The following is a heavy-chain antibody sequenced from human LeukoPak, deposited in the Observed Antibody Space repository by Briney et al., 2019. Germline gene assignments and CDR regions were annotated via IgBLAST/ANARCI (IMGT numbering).Heavy chain of an antibody. J-gene: IGHJ4*02. CDR3: AGGSGWFAPDFDY. Sequence: PGGSLRLSCAASGFTVGSNYMSWVRQAPGKGLEWVSVIYSGGSTYYADSVKGRFTISRDNSKNTLYLQMNSLRAEDTAVYYCAGGSGWFAPDFDYWGQGTLVTVSS. CDR1: GFTVGSNY. V-gene: IGHV3-53*01. CDR2: IYSGGST. D-gene: IGHD6-19*01.